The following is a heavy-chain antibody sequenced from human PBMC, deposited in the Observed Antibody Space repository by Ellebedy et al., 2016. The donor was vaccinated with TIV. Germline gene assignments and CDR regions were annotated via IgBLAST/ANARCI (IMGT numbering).Heavy chain of an antibody. D-gene: IGHD6-19*01. Sequence: ASVKVSXXASGYTFTGYYMHWVRQAPGQGLEWMGWINPNSGGTNYAQKFQGRVTMTRDTSISTAYMELSRLRSDDTAVYYCARAYSSGWYDFDYWGQGTLVTVSS. CDR1: GYTFTGYY. V-gene: IGHV1-2*02. CDR3: ARAYSSGWYDFDY. CDR2: INPNSGGT. J-gene: IGHJ4*02.